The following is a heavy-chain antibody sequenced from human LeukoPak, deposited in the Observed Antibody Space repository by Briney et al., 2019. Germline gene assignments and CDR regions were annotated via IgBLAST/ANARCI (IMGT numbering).Heavy chain of an antibody. CDR1: GGSISSYY. Sequence: SETLSLTCTVSGGSISSYYWSWIRHPPGKGLEGIGYIYYSGSTNYNPSLKSRVTISVDTSKNQFSLKLSSVTAADTAVYYCARRSSSPGYYFDYWGQGTLVTVSS. D-gene: IGHD6-6*01. CDR2: IYYSGST. J-gene: IGHJ4*02. V-gene: IGHV4-59*08. CDR3: ARRSSSPGYYFDY.